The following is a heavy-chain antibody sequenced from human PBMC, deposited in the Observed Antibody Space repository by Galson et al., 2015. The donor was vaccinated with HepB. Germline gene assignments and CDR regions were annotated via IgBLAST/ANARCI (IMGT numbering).Heavy chain of an antibody. V-gene: IGHV4-39*01. CDR3: ATGLFEYYYDSSEEEYFQH. Sequence: SETLSLTCTVSGGSISSSSYYWGWIRQPPGKGLEWIGSIYYSGSTYYNPSLKSRVTISVDTSKNQFSLKLSSVTAADTAVYYCATGLFEYYYDSSEEEYFQHWGQGTLVTVSS. D-gene: IGHD3-22*01. CDR2: IYYSGST. J-gene: IGHJ1*01. CDR1: GGSISSSSYY.